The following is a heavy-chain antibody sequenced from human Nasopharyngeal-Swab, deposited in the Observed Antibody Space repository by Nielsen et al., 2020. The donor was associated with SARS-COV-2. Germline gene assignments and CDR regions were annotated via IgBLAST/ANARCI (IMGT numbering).Heavy chain of an antibody. Sequence: GGSLRLSCAASGFTFSDYYMSWIRQAPGKGLEWVSYISSSSSYTNHADSVKGRFTISRDNAKNSLYLQMNSLRAEDTAVYYCAREGHIVVPKAFDYWGQGTLVTVSS. J-gene: IGHJ4*02. CDR3: AREGHIVVPKAFDY. CDR2: ISSSSSYT. D-gene: IGHD2-21*01. V-gene: IGHV3-11*05. CDR1: GFTFSDYY.